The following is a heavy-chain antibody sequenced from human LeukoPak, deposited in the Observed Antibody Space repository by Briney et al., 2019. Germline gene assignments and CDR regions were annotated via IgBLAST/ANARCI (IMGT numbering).Heavy chain of an antibody. D-gene: IGHD3-10*01. J-gene: IGHJ4*02. CDR3: AREGREGNFDY. CDR1: GYTFTSYA. CDR2: INAGNGNT. V-gene: IGHV1-3*01. Sequence: ASVKVSCKASGYTFTSYAMHWVRQAPGQRLEWMGWINAGNGNTKYSQKFQGRVTITRDTSASTAYMELSSLRSEDTAVYYSAREGREGNFDYWGQGTLVTVSS.